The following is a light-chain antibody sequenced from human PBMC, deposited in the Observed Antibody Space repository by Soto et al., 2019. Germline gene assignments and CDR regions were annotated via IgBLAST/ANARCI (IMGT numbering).Light chain of an antibody. CDR2: YDS. CDR1: NIGSKS. CDR3: QVWDSSSDLVV. V-gene: IGLV3-21*04. J-gene: IGLJ2*01. Sequence: SYELTQPPSVSVAPGKTARITCGGNNIGSKSVHWYQQKPGQAPVLVIYYDSDRPSGIPERFSGSNSGNTAPLTISRVEAGDEADYYCQVWDSSSDLVVFGGGTKVTVL.